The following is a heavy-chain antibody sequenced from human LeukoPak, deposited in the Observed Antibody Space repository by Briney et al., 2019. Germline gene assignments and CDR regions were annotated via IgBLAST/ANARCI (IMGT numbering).Heavy chain of an antibody. CDR1: EFTFSDYY. D-gene: IGHD3-16*02. CDR2: ISSSGSTI. Sequence: GGSLRLSCAASEFTFSDYYMSWIRQAPGKGLEWVSYISSSGSTIYYADSVKGRFTISRGNAKNSLYLQMNSLRAEDKAVYYCARELMITFGGVVVNKYYFDYWGQGTLVTVSS. V-gene: IGHV3-11*04. CDR3: ARELMITFGGVVVNKYYFDY. J-gene: IGHJ4*02.